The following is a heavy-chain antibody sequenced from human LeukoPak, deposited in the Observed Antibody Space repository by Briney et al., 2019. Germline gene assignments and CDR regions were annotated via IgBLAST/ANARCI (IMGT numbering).Heavy chain of an antibody. Sequence: ASVKVSCKASGYTFTGYYMHWVRQAPGQGLEWMGWINPNSGGTNYAQKFQGRVTMTRDTSISTAYMELSRLRSDDTAVYYCARDPRIAAAGTYVDYWGQGTLVTVSS. CDR3: ARDPRIAAAGTYVDY. CDR2: INPNSGGT. V-gene: IGHV1-2*02. CDR1: GYTFTGYY. D-gene: IGHD6-13*01. J-gene: IGHJ4*02.